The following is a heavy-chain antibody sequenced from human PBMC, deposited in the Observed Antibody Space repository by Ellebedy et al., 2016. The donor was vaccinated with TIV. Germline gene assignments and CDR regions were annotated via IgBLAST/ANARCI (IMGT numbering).Heavy chain of an antibody. CDR3: ARELPLDHYDGSGFSPASYFDY. D-gene: IGHD3-22*01. Sequence: GESLKISXAASGFTFRNFGMTWVRQAPGKGLEWLSYISSRSGSIYYADSVKGRFTIYRDNVKNSLYLQMNSLRGEDTAVYYCARELPLDHYDGSGFSPASYFDYWGQGSLVTVSS. CDR2: ISSRSGSI. V-gene: IGHV3-48*01. J-gene: IGHJ4*02. CDR1: GFTFRNFG.